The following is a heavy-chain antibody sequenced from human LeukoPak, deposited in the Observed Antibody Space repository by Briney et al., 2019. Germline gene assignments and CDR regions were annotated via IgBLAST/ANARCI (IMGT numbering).Heavy chain of an antibody. CDR3: AKDSRGSWYGYYFDY. D-gene: IGHD6-13*01. V-gene: IGHV3-23*01. CDR2: ISGSGGST. J-gene: IGHJ4*02. CDR1: GFTFSSYA. Sequence: GGSLRLSCAASGFTFSSYAMSWVRQAPGKGLEWVSAISGSGGSTYYADSVKGRFTISRDNSKSTLYLQMNSLRAEDTAVYYCAKDSRGSWYGYYFDYWGQGTLVTVSS.